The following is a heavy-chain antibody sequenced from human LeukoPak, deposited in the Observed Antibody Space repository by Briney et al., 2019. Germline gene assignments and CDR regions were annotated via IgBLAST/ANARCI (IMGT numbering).Heavy chain of an antibody. J-gene: IGHJ2*01. D-gene: IGHD6-13*01. V-gene: IGHV1-69*05. CDR2: IIPIFGTA. CDR3: ARVLSSSWYGGGYLDL. Sequence: SVKVSCKASGGTFSSYAISWVRQAPGQGLEWMGGIIPIFGTANYAQKFQGRVTITTDESTSTAYMELSSLRSEDTAVYYCARVLSSSWYGGGYLDLWGRGTQVTVSS. CDR1: GGTFSSYA.